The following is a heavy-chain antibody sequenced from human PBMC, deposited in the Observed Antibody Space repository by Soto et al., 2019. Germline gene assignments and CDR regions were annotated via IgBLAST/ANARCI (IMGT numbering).Heavy chain of an antibody. CDR3: ARGPTTYYYGSGSYGWFDP. CDR2: LYYGRSA. J-gene: IGHJ5*02. V-gene: IGHV4-59*12. D-gene: IGHD3-10*01. Sequence: SETLSLTCAVSGDSISSYYCMWIRQPPGKGLESIGYLYYGRSANYNPSLKSRVTISVDTSKNQFSLKLSSVTAADTAVYYCARGPTTYYYGSGSYGWFDPWGQGTLVTVSS. CDR1: GDSISSYY.